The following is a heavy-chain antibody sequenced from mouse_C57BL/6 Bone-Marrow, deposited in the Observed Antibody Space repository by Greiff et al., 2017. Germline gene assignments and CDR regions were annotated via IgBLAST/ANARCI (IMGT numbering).Heavy chain of an antibody. Sequence: QVQLQQPGTELVKPGASVKLSCKASGYTFTSYWMHWVKQRPGQGLEWIGNINPSTGVTNYNEKFKSKATLTVDKSSSTAYMQHSSLTSEDTAVYYYARAEIYDGNYVNYAMDYWGQGTAVTVSS. CDR1: GYTFTSYW. CDR3: ARAEIYDGNYVNYAMDY. D-gene: IGHD2-1*01. V-gene: IGHV1-53*01. J-gene: IGHJ4*01. CDR2: INPSTGVT.